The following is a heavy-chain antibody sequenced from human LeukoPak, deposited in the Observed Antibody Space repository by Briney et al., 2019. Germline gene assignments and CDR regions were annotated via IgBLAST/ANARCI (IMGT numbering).Heavy chain of an antibody. CDR2: IYTSGST. V-gene: IGHV4-4*07. J-gene: IGHJ5*02. D-gene: IGHD3-22*01. CDR1: GGSISSYY. Sequence: PSETLSLTCTVSGGSISSYYWSWIRQPAGKGLEWIGRIYTSGSTNYNPSLKSRVTMSVDTSKNQFSLKLSSVTAADTAVYYCARDAGYYYDSSGYPWWFDPWGQGTLVTVSS. CDR3: ARDAGYYYDSSGYPWWFDP.